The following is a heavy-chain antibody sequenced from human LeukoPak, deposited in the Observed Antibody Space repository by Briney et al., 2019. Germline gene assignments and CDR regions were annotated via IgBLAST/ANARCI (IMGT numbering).Heavy chain of an antibody. CDR2: IYYSGST. CDR3: AGDGLSSGDAFDI. D-gene: IGHD3-22*01. V-gene: IGHV4-59*01. CDR1: GGSISSYY. J-gene: IGHJ3*02. Sequence: SETLSLTCTVSGGSISSYYWSWIRQPPGKGLEWIGYIYYSGSTNYNPSLKSRVTISVDTSKNQFSLKLSSVTAADTAVYYCAGDGLSSGDAFDIWGQGTMVTVSS.